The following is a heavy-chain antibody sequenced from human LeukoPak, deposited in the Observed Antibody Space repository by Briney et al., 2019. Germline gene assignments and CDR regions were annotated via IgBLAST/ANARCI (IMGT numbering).Heavy chain of an antibody. V-gene: IGHV1-46*01. CDR3: ARGGGLGYCSSTSCRFDY. CDR1: GYIFTNYY. J-gene: IGHJ4*02. D-gene: IGHD2-2*01. CDR2: INPSGGSR. Sequence: ASVKVSCKASGYIFTNYYMHWVRQAPGQGIEWMGLINPSGGSRRYTQKFQGRVTMTRDTSTNTVYMELSSLRSEDTAVYYCARGGGLGYCSSTSCRFDYWGQGTLVTVSS.